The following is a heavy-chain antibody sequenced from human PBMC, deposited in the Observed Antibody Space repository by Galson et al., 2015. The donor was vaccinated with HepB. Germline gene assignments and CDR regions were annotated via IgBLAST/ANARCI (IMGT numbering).Heavy chain of an antibody. J-gene: IGHJ3*02. V-gene: IGHV3-48*01. Sequence: SLRLSCAASGFTFSSYTMNWVRQAPGKGLESVSYISSSSSAIDYADSVKGRFTISRDNAKNSLYLQMNSLRAEDTAIYYCARNYLYAFDIWGQGTMVTVSS. CDR2: ISSSSSAI. CDR3: ARNYLYAFDI. D-gene: IGHD1-7*01. CDR1: GFTFSSYT.